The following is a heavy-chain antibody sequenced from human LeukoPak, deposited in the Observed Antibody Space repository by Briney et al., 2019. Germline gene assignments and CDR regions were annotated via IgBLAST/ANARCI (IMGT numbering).Heavy chain of an antibody. J-gene: IGHJ5*02. V-gene: IGHV3-48*01. D-gene: IGHD5-12*01. CDR2: IRSSSET. CDR1: GFIFSQYS. Sequence: QSGGSLRLSCAASGFIFSQYSMNWVRQAPGKGLEWVSHIRSSSETFYADSVKGRFTISRDNARNSLYLQMNNLRGEDTAIYYGARDAGNSGYGCDLWGQGTLVTVSS. CDR3: ARDAGNSGYGCDL.